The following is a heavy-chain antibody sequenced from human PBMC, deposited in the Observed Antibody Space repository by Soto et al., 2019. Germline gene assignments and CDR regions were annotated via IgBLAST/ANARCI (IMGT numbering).Heavy chain of an antibody. D-gene: IGHD1-26*01. CDR1: GFTFSSYG. CDR2: ISYDGSNK. Sequence: QVQLVESGGGVVQPGRSLRLSCAASGFTFSSYGMHWVRQAPGKGLEWVAVISYDGSNKYYADSVKGRFTISRDNSKNTLYLQMNSLRAEDTAVYYCAKGGGGSYNWCDPWGQGTLVTVSS. V-gene: IGHV3-30*18. J-gene: IGHJ5*02. CDR3: AKGGGGSYNWCDP.